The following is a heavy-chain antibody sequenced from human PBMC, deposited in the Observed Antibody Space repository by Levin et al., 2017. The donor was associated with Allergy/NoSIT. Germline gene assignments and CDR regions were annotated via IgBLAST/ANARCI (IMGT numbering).Heavy chain of an antibody. Sequence: GGSLRLSCAASGFTFSSYIMNWVRQAPGKGLEWVSSISSSSRYIYYADSVKGRFTVSRDNAKNSLDLQMNSLRAEDTAVYYCARGPPEFYFDSWGQGTLLTVSS. CDR2: ISSSSRYI. J-gene: IGHJ4*02. CDR1: GFTFSSYI. CDR3: ARGPPEFYFDS. D-gene: IGHD3-10*01. V-gene: IGHV3-21*01.